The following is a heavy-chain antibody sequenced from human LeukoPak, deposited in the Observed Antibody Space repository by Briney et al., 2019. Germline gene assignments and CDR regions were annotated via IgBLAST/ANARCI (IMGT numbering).Heavy chain of an antibody. J-gene: IGHJ4*02. D-gene: IGHD1-26*01. CDR2: IYHSGST. Sequence: SETLSLTCTVSGYSISSGYYWGWIRQPPGKGLEWIGSIYHSGSTYYNPSLKSRVTISVDTSKNQFSLKLSSVTAADTVVYYCARDLALSGSYLGDFDYWGQGTLVTVSS. V-gene: IGHV4-38-2*02. CDR1: GYSISSGYY. CDR3: ARDLALSGSYLGDFDY.